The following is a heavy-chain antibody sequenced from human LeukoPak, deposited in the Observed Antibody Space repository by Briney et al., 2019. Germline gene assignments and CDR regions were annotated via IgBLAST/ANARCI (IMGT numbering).Heavy chain of an antibody. J-gene: IGHJ4*02. V-gene: IGHV4-59*01. D-gene: IGHD6-19*01. CDR2: IYYSGST. CDR3: AREDSSGWSFNY. Sequence: SETLSLTCTVSGGSISSYYWSWIRQPPGKGLEWIGYIYYSGSTNYNPSLKSRVTISVDASKIQFSLKLSSVTAADTAVYYCAREDSSGWSFNYWGQGTLVTVSS. CDR1: GGSISSYY.